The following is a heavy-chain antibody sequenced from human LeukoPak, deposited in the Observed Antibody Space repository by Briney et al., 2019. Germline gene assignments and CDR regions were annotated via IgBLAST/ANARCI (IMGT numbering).Heavy chain of an antibody. Sequence: ASVKVSCKASGYTFTSYAMNWVRQAPGQGLEWMGWINTNTGNPTYAQGFTGRFVFSLDTSVSTAYLQVSSLKAEDTAVYYCARGGSSSWYENAFDIWGQGTMVTVSS. CDR2: INTNTGNP. D-gene: IGHD6-13*01. J-gene: IGHJ3*02. CDR3: ARGGSSSWYENAFDI. CDR1: GYTFTSYA. V-gene: IGHV7-4-1*02.